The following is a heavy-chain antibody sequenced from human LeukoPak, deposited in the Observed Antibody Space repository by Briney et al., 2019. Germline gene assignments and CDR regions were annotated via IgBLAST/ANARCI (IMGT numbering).Heavy chain of an antibody. J-gene: IGHJ4*02. V-gene: IGHV3-48*01. CDR2: ISSSSSII. CDR1: GFTFSSYE. Sequence: PGGSLRLSCAASGFTFSSYEMNWVRQAPGKGLEWVSYISSSSSIIYYAESLKGRFTISRDNAENSLYLQMNSLRAEDTAVYYCARTDRIGLRAFDYWGQGTLVTVSS. CDR3: ARTDRIGLRAFDY. D-gene: IGHD2-15*01.